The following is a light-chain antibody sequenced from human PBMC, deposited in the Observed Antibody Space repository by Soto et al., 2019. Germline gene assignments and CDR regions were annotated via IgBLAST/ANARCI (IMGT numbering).Light chain of an antibody. CDR1: ISDVGGYNY. J-gene: IGLJ1*01. Sequence: QSALTQPASVCGSPGQSITISCTGTISDVGGYNYVSWYQQHPGKAPKLMIYEVSNRPSGVSNRFYGSKSGKTASLTISGLQAEDEADYYCSSYTSSSTLYVFGTGTKVTVL. CDR2: EVS. CDR3: SSYTSSSTLYV. V-gene: IGLV2-14*01.